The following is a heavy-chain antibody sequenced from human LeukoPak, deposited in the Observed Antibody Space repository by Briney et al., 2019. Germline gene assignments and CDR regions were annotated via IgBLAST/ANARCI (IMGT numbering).Heavy chain of an antibody. CDR2: ISSSSSTI. CDR1: GFTFSSYA. Sequence: GGSLRLSCAASGFTFSSYAMSWVRQAPGKGLEWVSYISSSSSTIYYADSVKGRFTISRDNAKNSLYLQMNSLRAEDTAVYYCAGDGYEIDYWGQGTLVTVSS. D-gene: IGHD5-12*01. J-gene: IGHJ4*02. V-gene: IGHV3-48*04. CDR3: AGDGYEIDY.